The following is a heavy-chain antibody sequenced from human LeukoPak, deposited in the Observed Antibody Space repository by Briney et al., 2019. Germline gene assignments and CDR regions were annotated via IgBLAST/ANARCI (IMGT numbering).Heavy chain of an antibody. CDR1: EFTFNVSW. Sequence: PGGSLRLSCAASEFTFNVSWMHWVRQAPGKGLVWVSRINSDGTTTNYADSVKGRFTISRDNVKNTLYLQMSSLRAEYTALYYCTRGHSGWGSLDLWGQGTLLTVSS. D-gene: IGHD7-27*01. CDR2: INSDGTTT. J-gene: IGHJ5*02. CDR3: TRGHSGWGSLDL. V-gene: IGHV3-74*01.